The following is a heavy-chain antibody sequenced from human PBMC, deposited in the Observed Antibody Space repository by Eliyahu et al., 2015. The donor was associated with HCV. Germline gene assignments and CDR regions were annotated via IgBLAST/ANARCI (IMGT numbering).Heavy chain of an antibody. D-gene: IGHD1-26*01. J-gene: IGHJ4*02. CDR2: ISNSGGTT. CDR1: GFTFSNYA. CDR3: VRREGGGNYLY. V-gene: IGHV3-64D*06. Sequence: EVQLVESGGGLVQPGESLRLSCSASGFTFSNYAMHWVRQAPGRRLEYVSAISNSGGTTYYSDSVKGRFIISRDNSDNTLYLQMSSLRAEDTAVYYCVRREGGGNYLYWGQGTLVTVSS.